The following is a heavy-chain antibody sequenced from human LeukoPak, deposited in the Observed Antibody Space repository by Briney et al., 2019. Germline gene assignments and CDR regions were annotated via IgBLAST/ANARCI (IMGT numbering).Heavy chain of an antibody. CDR1: GGSVSGYY. J-gene: IGHJ2*01. V-gene: IGHV4-59*02. D-gene: IGHD4-23*01. CDR3: ARSVVTLYWYFDL. CDR2: IYYSGST. Sequence: SETLSLTCTVSGGSVSGYYYNWIRQPPGKGLEWIGYIYYSGSTNYNPSLKSRVTISLDTSKNQFSLKLSSVTTADTAVYYCARSVVTLYWYFDLWGRGTLVTVSS.